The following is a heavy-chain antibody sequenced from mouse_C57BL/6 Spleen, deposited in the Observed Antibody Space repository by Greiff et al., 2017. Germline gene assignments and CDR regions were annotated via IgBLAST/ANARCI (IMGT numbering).Heavy chain of an antibody. CDR1: GYAFSSSW. CDR2: IYPGDGDT. CDR3: ARSGGYYGNGAWFAY. D-gene: IGHD2-1*01. J-gene: IGHJ3*01. V-gene: IGHV1-82*01. Sequence: QVHVKQSGPELVKPGASVKISCKASGYAFSSSWMNWVKQRPGKGLEWIGRIYPGDGDTNYNGKFKGKATLTADKSSSTAYMQLSSLTSEDSAVYFCARSGGYYGNGAWFAYWGQGTLVTVSA.